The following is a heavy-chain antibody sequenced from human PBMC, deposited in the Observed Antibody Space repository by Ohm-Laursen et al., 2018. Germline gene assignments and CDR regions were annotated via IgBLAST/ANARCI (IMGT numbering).Heavy chain of an antibody. CDR1: GFTFSSYW. V-gene: IGHV3-7*01. J-gene: IGHJ6*02. Sequence: SLRLSCSATGFTFSSYWMSWVRQAPGKGLEWVANIKQDGSEKYYVDSVRGRLTISRDNAKNSLYLQMNSLRAEDTAVYYCARATHYYGMDVWGQGTTVTVSS. CDR3: ARATHYYGMDV. CDR2: IKQDGSEK.